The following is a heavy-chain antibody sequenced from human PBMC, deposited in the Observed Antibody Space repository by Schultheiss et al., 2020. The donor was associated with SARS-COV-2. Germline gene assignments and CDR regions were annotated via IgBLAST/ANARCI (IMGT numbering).Heavy chain of an antibody. CDR3: ARTVAGTG. D-gene: IGHD6-19*01. CDR1: GFTVSSNY. CDR2: ISSSSSYI. V-gene: IGHV3-21*01. J-gene: IGHJ4*02. Sequence: GGSLRLSCAASGFTVSSNYMSWVRQAPGKGLEWVSSISSSSSYIYYADSVKGRFTISRDNAKNSLYLQMNSLRAEDTAVYYCARTVAGTGWGQGTLVTVSS.